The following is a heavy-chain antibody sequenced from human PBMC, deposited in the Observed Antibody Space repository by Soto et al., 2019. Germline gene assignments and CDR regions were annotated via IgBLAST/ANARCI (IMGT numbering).Heavy chain of an antibody. CDR1: GGSFSGYY. CDR3: ARDDVDTLRVGFDS. Sequence: SETLSLTCDVYGGSFSGYYWSWIRQPPGKGLEWIGQVSHSGRSNYNPSLKSRVTISVDTSKNQFSLKLSSVTAADTAVYYCARDDVDTLRVGFDSWGQGTLVTVSS. CDR2: VSHSGRS. D-gene: IGHD5-18*01. J-gene: IGHJ4*02. V-gene: IGHV4-34*01.